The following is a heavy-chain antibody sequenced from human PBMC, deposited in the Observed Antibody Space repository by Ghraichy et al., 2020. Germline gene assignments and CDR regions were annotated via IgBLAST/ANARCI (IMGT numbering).Heavy chain of an antibody. Sequence: ASVKVSCKVSGYTLTELSMHWVRQAPGKGLEWMGGFDPEDGETIYAQKFQGRVTMTEDTSTDTAYMELSSLRSEDTAVYYCATGTPYGDSPPSWFDPWGQGTLVTVSS. CDR3: ATGTPYGDSPPSWFDP. V-gene: IGHV1-24*01. CDR2: FDPEDGET. CDR1: GYTLTELS. D-gene: IGHD4-17*01. J-gene: IGHJ5*02.